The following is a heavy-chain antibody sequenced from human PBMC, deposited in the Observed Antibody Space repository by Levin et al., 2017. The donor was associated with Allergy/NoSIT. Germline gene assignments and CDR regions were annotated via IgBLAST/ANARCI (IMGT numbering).Heavy chain of an antibody. CDR1: GFTFSSYE. Sequence: GGSLKLSCAASGFTFSSYEMNWVRRAPGKGLEWVSYISSTGSTIYSADSVKGRFTISRDNAKNSLYLHMNSLRAEDTAVYYCARQLGNFWSGYNYFDYWGQGTLVTVSS. CDR2: ISSTGSTI. J-gene: IGHJ4*02. CDR3: ARQLGNFWSGYNYFDY. D-gene: IGHD3-3*01. V-gene: IGHV3-48*03.